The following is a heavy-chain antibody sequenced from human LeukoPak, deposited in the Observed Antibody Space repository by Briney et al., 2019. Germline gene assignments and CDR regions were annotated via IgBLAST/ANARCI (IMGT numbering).Heavy chain of an antibody. J-gene: IGHJ3*02. CDR1: GFTFRRYW. CDR2: IKQDGSEK. D-gene: IGHD1-1*01. Sequence: GGSLRLSCAASGFTFRRYWMTWVRQAPGNGLESVANIKQDGSEKYYVDSVKGRFTISRDNAKNSLYLQMNSLRAEDTAVYYCAKDLGQETGPGAFDIWGQGTMVTVSS. V-gene: IGHV3-7*01. CDR3: AKDLGQETGPGAFDI.